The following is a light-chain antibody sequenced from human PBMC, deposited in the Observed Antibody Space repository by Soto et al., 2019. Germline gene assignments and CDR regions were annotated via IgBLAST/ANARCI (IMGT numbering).Light chain of an antibody. Sequence: EIVLTQSPGTLSLSPGERATLSCRASQSVRSSYLAWYQQKPGQAPRLLIYGASSRATGIPDRFSGSGSGTDFTLTISRLEPEDFAVYYCQQYGRSPPMYTFGQGTKLEIK. J-gene: IGKJ2*01. CDR3: QQYGRSPPMYT. CDR1: QSVRSSY. V-gene: IGKV3-20*01. CDR2: GAS.